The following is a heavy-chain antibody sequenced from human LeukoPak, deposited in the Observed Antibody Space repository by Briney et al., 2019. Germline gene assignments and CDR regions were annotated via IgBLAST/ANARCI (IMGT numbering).Heavy chain of an antibody. CDR3: ARELGGATTVDY. J-gene: IGHJ4*02. Sequence: SETLSLTRTVSDFSISSGYYWGWIRQPPGKGLEWIGSIYHSGTTYYNPSLQSRVTISVDTSKNQFSLNLSTVTAADTAGYYCARELGGATTVDYWGQGTLVTVSS. V-gene: IGHV4-38-2*02. CDR2: IYHSGTT. CDR1: DFSISSGYY. D-gene: IGHD1-26*01.